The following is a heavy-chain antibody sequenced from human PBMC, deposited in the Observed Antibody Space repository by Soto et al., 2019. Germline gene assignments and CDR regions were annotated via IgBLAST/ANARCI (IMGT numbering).Heavy chain of an antibody. V-gene: IGHV4-4*07. CDR2: VYTRGTT. J-gene: IGHJ3*02. Sequence: QVQLQESGPGLVKPSETLSLTCSVSGASMNTYFWSWIRQPAGKGLEWIGRVYTRGTTNYNPSLKSRVTMSVDTSKKQVSLKLISLTAADTGLYYCARDEPDTGEGFDIWGQGTMVTVSS. CDR1: GASMNTYF. D-gene: IGHD3-10*01. CDR3: ARDEPDTGEGFDI.